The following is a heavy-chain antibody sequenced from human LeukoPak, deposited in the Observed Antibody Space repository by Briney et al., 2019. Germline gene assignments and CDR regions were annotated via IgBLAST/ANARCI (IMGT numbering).Heavy chain of an antibody. V-gene: IGHV3-20*01. CDR2: IYWNGGST. CDR1: GFTFDDYG. D-gene: IGHD3-10*01. Sequence: PGGSLRLSCATSGFTFDDYGMSWVRQAPGKGLEWVSNIYWNGGSTGYADSVKGRFTISRDNAKNSLYLQMNSLRAEDTALYHCARDGFSVRGVSDYWGQGTLVTVSS. CDR3: ARDGFSVRGVSDY. J-gene: IGHJ4*02.